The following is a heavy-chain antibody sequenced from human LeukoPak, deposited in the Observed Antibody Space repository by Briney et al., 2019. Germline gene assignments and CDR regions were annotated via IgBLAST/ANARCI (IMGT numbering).Heavy chain of an antibody. D-gene: IGHD6-13*01. CDR3: ARVYYSNSYDYWYFDL. Sequence: NPGGSLKLSCAASGFTFSDYTMSWVRQPPGKGLEWIGYIFYSGSTNYNPSLKSRVTISVDTSKNQFSLKLSSVTAADTAVYYCARVYYSNSYDYWYFDLWGRGTLVTVSS. CDR1: GFTFSDYT. CDR2: IFYSGST. J-gene: IGHJ2*01. V-gene: IGHV4-59*01.